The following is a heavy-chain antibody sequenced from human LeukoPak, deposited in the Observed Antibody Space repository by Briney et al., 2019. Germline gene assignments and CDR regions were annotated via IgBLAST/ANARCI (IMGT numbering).Heavy chain of an antibody. D-gene: IGHD2-2*01. Sequence: GSLRLSCAASGFTVSSNYMSWVRQAPGKGLEWVSVIYSGGSTYYADSVKGRFTISRDNSKNTLYLQMNSLRAEDTAVYYCAREGDDIVVVPAAMPCYFDYWGQGTLVTVSS. V-gene: IGHV3-53*05. J-gene: IGHJ4*02. CDR3: AREGDDIVVVPAAMPCYFDY. CDR2: IYSGGST. CDR1: GFTVSSNY.